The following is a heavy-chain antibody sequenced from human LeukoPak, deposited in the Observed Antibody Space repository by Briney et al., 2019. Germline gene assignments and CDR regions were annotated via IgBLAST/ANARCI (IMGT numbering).Heavy chain of an antibody. D-gene: IGHD3-22*01. CDR3: ARGSSGYYR. CDR1: GGSFSGYY. Sequence: SETLSLTCAVYGGSFSGYYWSWIRQPPGKGLEWIGEINRSGSTNYNPSLKSRVTISVDTSKNQFSLKLSSVTAADTAVYYCARGSSGYYRWGQGTLVTVSS. V-gene: IGHV4-34*01. CDR2: INRSGST. J-gene: IGHJ5*02.